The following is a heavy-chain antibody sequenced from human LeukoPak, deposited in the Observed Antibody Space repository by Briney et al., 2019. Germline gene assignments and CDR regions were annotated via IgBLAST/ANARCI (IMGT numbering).Heavy chain of an antibody. J-gene: IGHJ3*02. CDR3: ARGLPMNGAFDI. CDR1: GGSISSYY. D-gene: IGHD3-22*01. V-gene: IGHV4-59*01. CDR2: IYYSGST. Sequence: KPSETLCLTCTVSGGSISSYYWSWTRQPPGKGLEWIGYIYYSGSTNYNPSLKSRVTISVDTSKNQFSLKLSSVTAADTAVYYCARGLPMNGAFDIWGQGTMVTVSS.